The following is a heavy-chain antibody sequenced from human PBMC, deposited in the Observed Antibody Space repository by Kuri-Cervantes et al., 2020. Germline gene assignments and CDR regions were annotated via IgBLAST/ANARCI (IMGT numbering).Heavy chain of an antibody. CDR1: GFTFSSYS. CDR3: ARSEVRPNWFDP. V-gene: IGHV3-21*03. J-gene: IGHJ5*02. CDR2: ISSSSSYI. D-gene: IGHD1-1*01. Sequence: GGSLRLSCAASGFTFSSYSMNWVRQAPGKGLEWVSSISSSSSYIYYADSVKGRFTISRDNAKNSLYLQMNSLRAEDTAVYYCARSEVRPNWFDPWGQGTLVTVSS.